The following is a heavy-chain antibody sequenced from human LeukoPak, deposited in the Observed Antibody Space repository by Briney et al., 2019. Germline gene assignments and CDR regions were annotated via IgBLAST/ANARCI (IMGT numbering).Heavy chain of an antibody. CDR3: ARANYYCSSTSCQVGFDY. CDR1: GFTFSIYW. V-gene: IGHV3-20*04. J-gene: IGHJ4*02. CDR2: INWNGGST. D-gene: IGHD2-2*01. Sequence: GGSLRLSCAASGFTFSIYWMHWVRQAPGKGLVWVSGINWNGGSTGYADSVKGRFTISRDNAKNSLYLQMNSLRAEDTALYYCARANYYCSSTSCQVGFDYWGQGTLVTVSS.